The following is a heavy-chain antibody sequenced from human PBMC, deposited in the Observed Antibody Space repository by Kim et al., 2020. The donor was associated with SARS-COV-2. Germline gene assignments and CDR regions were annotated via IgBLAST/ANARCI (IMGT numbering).Heavy chain of an antibody. D-gene: IGHD5-12*01. J-gene: IGHJ4*01. CDR2: ISYDGSNK. CDR1: GFTFSSYA. CDR3: ARDETDRGYYTDY. Sequence: GGSLRLSCAASGFTFSSYALHWVRQAPGKGPEWVAVISYDGSNKYYADSVKGRFTICRDNSKNTLYLQMNSLRAEYTAVYYCARDETDRGYYTDYYGHGT. V-gene: IGHV3-30*04.